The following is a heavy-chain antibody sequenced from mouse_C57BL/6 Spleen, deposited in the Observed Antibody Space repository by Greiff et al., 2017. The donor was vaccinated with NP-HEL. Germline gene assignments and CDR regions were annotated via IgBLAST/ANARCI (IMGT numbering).Heavy chain of an antibody. D-gene: IGHD1-1*01. V-gene: IGHV1-52*01. CDR2: IDPSDSET. J-gene: IGHJ4*01. CDR3: ARSHYYGSSCAMDY. Sequence: QVQLKQPGAELVRPGSSVKLSCKASGYTFTSYWMHWVKQRPIQGLEWIGNIDPSDSETHYNQKFKDKATLTVDKSSSTAYMQLSSLTSEDSAVYYCARSHYYGSSCAMDYWGQGTSVTVSS. CDR1: GYTFTSYW.